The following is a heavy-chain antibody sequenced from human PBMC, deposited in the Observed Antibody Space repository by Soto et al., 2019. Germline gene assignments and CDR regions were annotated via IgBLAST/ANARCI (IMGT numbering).Heavy chain of an antibody. D-gene: IGHD3-22*01. Sequence: GGSLRLSCAASGFTFSSYSMNWVRQAPGKGLEWVSSISSSSSYIYYADSVKGRFTISRDNAKNSLYLQMNSLRAEDTAVYYCARDGPGYYDSSGYYVPSTFDIWGQGTMVTVSS. CDR1: GFTFSSYS. CDR2: ISSSSSYI. J-gene: IGHJ3*02. V-gene: IGHV3-21*01. CDR3: ARDGPGYYDSSGYYVPSTFDI.